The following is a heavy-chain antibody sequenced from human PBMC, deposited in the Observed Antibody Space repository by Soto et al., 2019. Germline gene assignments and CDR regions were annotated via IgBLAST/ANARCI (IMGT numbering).Heavy chain of an antibody. Sequence: QVQLQESGPGLVKPSGTLSLTCAVFGGSISNSNWWTWVRKPPGKGLAWIGEIFHSGSTNYNSSLMGRVTISVDKANNQFSLKLSSVTAADTAVYYCAHRPIVGAAIWGQGTLVTVSS. CDR1: GGSISNSNW. J-gene: IGHJ4*02. CDR2: IFHSGST. D-gene: IGHD1-26*01. CDR3: AHRPIVGAAI. V-gene: IGHV4-4*02.